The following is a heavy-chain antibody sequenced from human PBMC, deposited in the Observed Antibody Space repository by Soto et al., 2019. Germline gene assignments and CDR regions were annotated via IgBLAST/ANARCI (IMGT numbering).Heavy chain of an antibody. CDR1: AFTFSSYS. Sequence: LRLSCAASAFTFSSYSMNWVRQAPGKGLEWVSSISSSSSYIYYADSVKGRFTISRDNAKNSLYLQMNSLRAEDTAVYYCARAYGSQSYYFDYWGQGTLVTVSS. CDR2: ISSSSSYI. J-gene: IGHJ4*02. CDR3: ARAYGSQSYYFDY. V-gene: IGHV3-21*01. D-gene: IGHD2-15*01.